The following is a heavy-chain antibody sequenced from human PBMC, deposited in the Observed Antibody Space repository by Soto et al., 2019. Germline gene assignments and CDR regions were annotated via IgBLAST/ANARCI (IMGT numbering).Heavy chain of an antibody. CDR2: IYYSGST. CDR3: ARGSDPYYYDSSGYYYDFDY. CDR1: GGSVSSGSYY. D-gene: IGHD3-22*01. V-gene: IGHV4-61*01. Sequence: SETLSLTCTVSGGSVSSGSYYWSWIRQPPGKGLEWIGYIYYSGSTNYNPSLKSRVTISVDTSKNQFSLKLSSVTAADTAVYYCARGSDPYYYDSSGYYYDFDYWGQGTLVTV. J-gene: IGHJ4*02.